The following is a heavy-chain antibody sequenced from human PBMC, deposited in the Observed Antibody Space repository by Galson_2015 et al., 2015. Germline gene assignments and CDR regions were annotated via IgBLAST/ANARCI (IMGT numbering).Heavy chain of an antibody. V-gene: IGHV3-33*01. Sequence: SLRLSCAASGFTFSSYGMHWVRQAPGKGLEWVAVIWYDGSNKYYADSVKGRFTISRDNSKNTLYLQMNSLRAEDTAVYYCARDISGYCSGGSRAPEYYFDYWGQGTLVTVSS. CDR3: ARDISGYCSGGSRAPEYYFDY. J-gene: IGHJ4*02. CDR1: GFTFSSYG. CDR2: IWYDGSNK. D-gene: IGHD2-15*01.